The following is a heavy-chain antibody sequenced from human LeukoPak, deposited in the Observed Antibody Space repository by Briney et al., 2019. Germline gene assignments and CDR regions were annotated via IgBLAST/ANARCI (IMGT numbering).Heavy chain of an antibody. CDR3: AREKVVPDAFDI. Sequence: PGGSLRLSCAASGFTFSSYEMNWVRQAPGKGLEWVSYISSSGSTIHYINSVKGRFTISRDNAKNSLYLQMNSLRAEDTAVYYCAREKVVPDAFDIWGQGTMVTVSS. J-gene: IGHJ3*02. CDR1: GFTFSSYE. V-gene: IGHV3-48*03. CDR2: ISSSGSTI. D-gene: IGHD2-15*01.